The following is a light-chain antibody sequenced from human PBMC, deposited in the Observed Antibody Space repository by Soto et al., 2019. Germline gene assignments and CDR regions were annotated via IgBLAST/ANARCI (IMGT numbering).Light chain of an antibody. CDR2: DVS. CDR1: QSVTSS. Sequence: EIVLTQSPATLSLSPGDRATLSCRASQSVTSSLAWLQQKPGQAPRLLIYDVSRRATAIPARFSGSGSGTDFTLTISSLEPEDFAVYYWQQRTTLPTFGGGTKVEIK. V-gene: IGKV3-11*01. J-gene: IGKJ4*01. CDR3: QQRTTLPT.